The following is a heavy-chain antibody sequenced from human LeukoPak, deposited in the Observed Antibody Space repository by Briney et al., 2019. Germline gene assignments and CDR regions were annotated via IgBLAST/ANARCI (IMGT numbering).Heavy chain of an antibody. CDR2: INQSGRT. V-gene: IGHV4-34*08. CDR3: AVRDGHSTASGDT. CDR1: GFTFSSYA. Sequence: GSPRLSCAASGFTFSSYAMHWVRQSPGKGLEWIGEINQSGRTNYNPSLKTRLTISVDTAKNLFSLYLTSMTAADTATYYCAVRDGHSTASGDTWGQGTLVTVSS. J-gene: IGHJ5*02. D-gene: IGHD5-24*01.